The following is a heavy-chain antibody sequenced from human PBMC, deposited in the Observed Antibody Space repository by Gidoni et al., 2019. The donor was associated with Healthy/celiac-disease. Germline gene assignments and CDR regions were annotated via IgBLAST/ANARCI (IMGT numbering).Heavy chain of an antibody. Sequence: ASVKVSCKASGYTFTSYYMHWVRQAPGQGFEWMGIINPSGGSTSYAQKFQGRVTMTRDTSTSTVYMELSSLRSEDTAVYYCARDLRIVGATYDEGNFADYWGQGTLVTVSS. D-gene: IGHD1-26*01. V-gene: IGHV1-46*01. CDR1: GYTFTSYY. CDR3: ARDLRIVGATYDEGNFADY. J-gene: IGHJ4*02. CDR2: INPSGGST.